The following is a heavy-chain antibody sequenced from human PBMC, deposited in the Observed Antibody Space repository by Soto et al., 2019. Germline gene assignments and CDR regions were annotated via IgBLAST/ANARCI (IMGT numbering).Heavy chain of an antibody. Sequence: QVQLQESGPGLVKPSQTLSLTCTVSGGSISSGDYYWSWIRQHPGKGLEWIGYIYYSGSTYYNPSLKSRGTXSXDXXKNQFSLKLSSVTAADTAGYYCARWWSGSRQGFDPWGQGTLVTVSS. CDR1: GGSISSGDYY. V-gene: IGHV4-31*03. J-gene: IGHJ5*02. CDR2: IYYSGST. D-gene: IGHD3-3*01. CDR3: ARWWSGSRQGFDP.